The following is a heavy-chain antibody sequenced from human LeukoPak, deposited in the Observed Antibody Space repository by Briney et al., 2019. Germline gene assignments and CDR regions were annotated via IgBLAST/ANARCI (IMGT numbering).Heavy chain of an antibody. CDR1: GGSISSGDYY. CDR2: IYYSGST. V-gene: IGHV4-30-4*01. J-gene: IGHJ4*02. CDR3: ARASGGAAAGLGY. D-gene: IGHD6-13*01. Sequence: SETLSLTCTVSGGSISSGDYYWSWIRQPPGTGLEWIGYIYYSGSTYYNPSLKSRVTISVDTSKNQFSLKLSSVTAADTAVYYCARASGGAAAGLGYWGQGTLVTVSS.